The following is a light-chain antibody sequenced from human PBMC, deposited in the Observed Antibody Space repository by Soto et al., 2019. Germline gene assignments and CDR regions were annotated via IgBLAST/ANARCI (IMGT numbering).Light chain of an antibody. V-gene: IGLV2-8*01. Sequence: QSVLTQPPSASGSPGQSVTISCTGTSSDVGGYNYVSWYQQHPGKAPKLVIYEVTKRPSGVPDRFSGSKSGNTASLTVSGLQAEDEAGFYRSSCTGASTIFGTGTKLTVL. J-gene: IGLJ1*01. CDR2: EVT. CDR1: SSDVGGYNY. CDR3: SSCTGASTI.